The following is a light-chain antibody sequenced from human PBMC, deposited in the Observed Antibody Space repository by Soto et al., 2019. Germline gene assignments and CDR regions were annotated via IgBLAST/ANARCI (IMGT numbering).Light chain of an antibody. CDR2: DVN. J-gene: IGLJ2*01. V-gene: IGLV2-11*01. CDR3: CSYAGSYTFV. CDR1: SSDVGGYNS. Sequence: QSALTQPRSVSGSPGQSVAISCTGTSSDVGGYNSVSWYQQHQGKAPKLMIFDVNKRPSGVPDRFSGSKSGNTASLTISGLQAEDEADYYCCSYAGSYTFVFGGGTKLTVL.